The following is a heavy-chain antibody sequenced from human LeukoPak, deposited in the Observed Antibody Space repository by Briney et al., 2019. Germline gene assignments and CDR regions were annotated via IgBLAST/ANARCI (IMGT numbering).Heavy chain of an antibody. CDR3: ARQHCSGGDCYFFD. CDR1: GFTFSSYG. CDR2: IWYDGNNK. Sequence: GGSLRLSCAASGFTFSSYGMHWVRQAPGKGLEWVALIWYDGNNKFYADSVKGRFTISRDNSKNTLYLQLNSLRAEDTAVYYCARQHCSGGDCYFFDWGQGTLVTVSS. J-gene: IGHJ4*02. D-gene: IGHD2-15*01. V-gene: IGHV3-33*01.